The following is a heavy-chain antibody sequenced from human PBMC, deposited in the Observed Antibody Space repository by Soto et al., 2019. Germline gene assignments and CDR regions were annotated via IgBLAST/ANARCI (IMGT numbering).Heavy chain of an antibody. CDR1: GFTFSGSA. D-gene: IGHD5-12*01. Sequence: EVQLVESGGGLVQPGGSLKLSCAASGFTFSGSAMHWVRQASGKGLEWVGRIRSKANSYATAYAASVKGRFTISRDDSKNTAYLQMNRLKTEDTAVYYCTRFIDRGYSGYNFDYWGQGTLVTVSS. J-gene: IGHJ4*02. V-gene: IGHV3-73*02. CDR3: TRFIDRGYSGYNFDY. CDR2: IRSKANSYAT.